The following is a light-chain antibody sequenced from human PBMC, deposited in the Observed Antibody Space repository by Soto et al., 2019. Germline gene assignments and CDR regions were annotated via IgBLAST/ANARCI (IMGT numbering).Light chain of an antibody. Sequence: EIVLTQSPATLSLSPGERATLSCRASQSLSSFLAWYQQKPGQAPRLLIYDASNRATGIPARFSGSGSGTDFTLTISSLEPEDFAVYYCQQRSNWPITFGQGTRLEMK. CDR1: QSLSSF. V-gene: IGKV3-11*01. CDR3: QQRSNWPIT. CDR2: DAS. J-gene: IGKJ5*01.